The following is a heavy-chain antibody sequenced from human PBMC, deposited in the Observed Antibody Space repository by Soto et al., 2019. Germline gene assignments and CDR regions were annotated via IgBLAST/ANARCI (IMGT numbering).Heavy chain of an antibody. CDR3: ARDRQNYGSLDY. J-gene: IGHJ4*02. Sequence: QVQLVQSGAEVKKPGASVKVTCKASGYTLNNNYGISWVRQAPGQGLEWMGWINSYNGVTNNARKFQGRVTLTTEASTTTAYMELRSLTSDDTAVYYCARDRQNYGSLDYWCQGTLVTVSS. D-gene: IGHD4-17*01. CDR2: INSYNGVT. V-gene: IGHV1-18*01. CDR1: GYTLNNNYG.